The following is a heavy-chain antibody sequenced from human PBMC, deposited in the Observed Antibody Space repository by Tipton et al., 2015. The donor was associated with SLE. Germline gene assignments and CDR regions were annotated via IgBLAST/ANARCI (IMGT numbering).Heavy chain of an antibody. CDR1: GGSLSSYY. Sequence: TLSLTCTVSGGSLSSYYWSWIRQPPGKGLEWIGSIYTSGSTNYNPSLKSRVTLSVDTSKNQFSLKLSSVTAADTAVYYCARDGSIAAAGTGSDDWGQGTLVTVSS. D-gene: IGHD6-13*01. J-gene: IGHJ4*02. CDR2: IYTSGST. CDR3: ARDGSIAAAGTGSDD. V-gene: IGHV4-4*08.